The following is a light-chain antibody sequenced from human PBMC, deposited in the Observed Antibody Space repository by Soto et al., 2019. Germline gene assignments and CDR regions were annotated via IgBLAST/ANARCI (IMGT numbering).Light chain of an antibody. CDR2: DIS. V-gene: IGKV3D-15*01. Sequence: ENVLTQSPATLSLSPGERATLSCRASQSVSNYVAWYQQKPGQAPRLLIYDISTRAAAIPARFSGSGSGTEFTLTISSLQSEDFAVYYCQQYNNWPLTFGGGTKVDI. CDR1: QSVSNY. J-gene: IGKJ4*01. CDR3: QQYNNWPLT.